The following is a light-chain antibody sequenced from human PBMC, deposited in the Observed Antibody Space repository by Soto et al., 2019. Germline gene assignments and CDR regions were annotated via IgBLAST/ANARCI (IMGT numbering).Light chain of an antibody. Sequence: ETVMTQSPATLSVSPGERATLSCRASQSVSSNLAWYQQKPGQAPRPLIYGASTRATGIPARFSGSGSGTEFTLTISSLQSEDSAVYYCQQYNNWPLTFGGGTKVEIK. CDR3: QQYNNWPLT. V-gene: IGKV3-15*01. J-gene: IGKJ4*01. CDR2: GAS. CDR1: QSVSSN.